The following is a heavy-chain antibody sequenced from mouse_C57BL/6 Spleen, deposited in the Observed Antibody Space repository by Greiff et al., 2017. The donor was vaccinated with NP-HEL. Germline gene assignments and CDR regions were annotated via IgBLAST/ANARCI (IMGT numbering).Heavy chain of an antibody. J-gene: IGHJ2*01. CDR2: IYPGDGDT. CDR1: GYAFSSSW. D-gene: IGHD2-1*01. CDR3: ARGLYYGNYYFDY. Sequence: QVQLKQSGPELVKPGASVKISCKASGYAFSSSWMNWVKQRPGKGLEWIGRIYPGDGDTNYNGKFKGKATLTADKSSSTAYMQLSSLTSEDSAVYFCARGLYYGNYYFDYWGQGTTLTVSS. V-gene: IGHV1-82*01.